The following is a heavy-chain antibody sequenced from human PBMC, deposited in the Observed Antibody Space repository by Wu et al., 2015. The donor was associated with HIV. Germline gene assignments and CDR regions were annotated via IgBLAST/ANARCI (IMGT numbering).Heavy chain of an antibody. CDR3: ARSFSETSSWYNRPLNAFEI. CDR1: GGTFSNYA. Sequence: QVQLVQSGAEVKRPGSSVKVSCKASGGTFSNYAITWVRQAPGQGLEWMGGIITIFGIANYAQKFQDRVTILADASTSTAYMEVSSLRSEDTAVYYCARSFSETSSWYNRPLNAFEIWGQGTMVTGLF. V-gene: IGHV1-69*12. CDR2: IITIFGIA. J-gene: IGHJ3*02. D-gene: IGHD6-13*01.